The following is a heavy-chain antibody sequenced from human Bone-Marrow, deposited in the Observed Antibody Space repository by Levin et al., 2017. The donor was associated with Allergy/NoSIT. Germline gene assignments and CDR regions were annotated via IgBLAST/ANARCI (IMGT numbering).Heavy chain of an antibody. CDR2: INPNTGGT. V-gene: IGHV1-2*02. CDR3: ARGIASGGKTYYYYYVDV. J-gene: IGHJ6*03. Sequence: GESLKISCKASGYIFTDYYMHWVRQAPGQGLEWMGWINPNTGGTSYSQNFQGRVPMTRDTSISTAYMDLSSLRSDDTAVYYCARGIASGGKTYYYYYVDVWGRGTTVAVSS. D-gene: IGHD6-13*01. CDR1: GYIFTDYY.